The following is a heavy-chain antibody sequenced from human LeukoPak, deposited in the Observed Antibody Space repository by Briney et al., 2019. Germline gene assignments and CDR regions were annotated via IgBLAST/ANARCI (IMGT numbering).Heavy chain of an antibody. D-gene: IGHD3-22*01. CDR3: ARDGDDSSGYRFQH. V-gene: IGHV1-58*01. Sequence: SVKVSCKASGFTFTSSAVQWVRQARGQRLEWIGWIVVGSGNTNYAQKFQERVTITRDTSISTAYMELSRLRSDDTAVYYCARDGDDSSGYRFQHWGQGTLVTVSS. J-gene: IGHJ1*01. CDR2: IVVGSGNT. CDR1: GFTFTSSA.